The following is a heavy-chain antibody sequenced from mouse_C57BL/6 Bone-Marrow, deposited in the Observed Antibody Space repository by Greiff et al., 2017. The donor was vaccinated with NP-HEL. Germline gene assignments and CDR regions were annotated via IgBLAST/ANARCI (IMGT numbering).Heavy chain of an antibody. V-gene: IGHV5-4*01. D-gene: IGHD2-12*01. Sequence: EVQGVESGGGLVKPGGSLKLSCAASGFTFSSYAMSWVRQTPEKRLEWVATISDGGSYTYYPDHVKGRFTISRDNAKNNLYLQMSHLKSEDTAMYDCARRGLYSPGSMDYWGQGTSVTVSS. CDR1: GFTFSSYA. J-gene: IGHJ4*01. CDR3: ARRGLYSPGSMDY. CDR2: ISDGGSYT.